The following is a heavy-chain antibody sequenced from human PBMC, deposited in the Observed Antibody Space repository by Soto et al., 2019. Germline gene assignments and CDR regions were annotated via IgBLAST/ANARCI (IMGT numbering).Heavy chain of an antibody. CDR2: IYYSGST. D-gene: IGHD5-12*01. CDR1: GGSISSGGYY. J-gene: IGHJ4*02. Sequence: SETLSLTCTVSGGSISSGGYYWSWIRQHPGKGLEWIGYIYYSGSTYYNPSLKSRVTISVDTSKNQFSLKLSSVTAADTAVYYCARRGYSGYDHFYVYWGQGTLVTVSS. V-gene: IGHV4-31*03. CDR3: ARRGYSGYDHFYVY.